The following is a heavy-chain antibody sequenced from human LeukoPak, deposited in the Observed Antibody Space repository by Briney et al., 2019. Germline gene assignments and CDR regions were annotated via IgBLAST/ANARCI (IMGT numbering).Heavy chain of an antibody. CDR1: GYTFTGYY. CDR3: ARGFPSSSWIRLKPFDY. D-gene: IGHD6-13*01. J-gene: IGHJ4*02. CDR2: INPNSGGT. V-gene: IGHV1-2*02. Sequence: EASVKVSCKASGYTFTGYYMHWVRQAPGQGLEWMGWINPNSGGTNYAQKFQGRVTMTRDTSISTAYMELSRLRSDDTAVYYCARGFPSSSWIRLKPFDYWGQGTLVTVSS.